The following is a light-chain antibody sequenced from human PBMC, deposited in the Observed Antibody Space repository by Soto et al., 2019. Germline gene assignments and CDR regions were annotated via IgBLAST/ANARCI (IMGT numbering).Light chain of an antibody. V-gene: IGKV1-5*01. CDR2: DAS. J-gene: IGKJ1*01. Sequence: DIQMTQSPSTLSASVGDRVTVTCRASQSISTWLAWYQQKSGQAPTLLIYDASSLKSGVPSRFSGSGSGTEFTLTISSLQPDDFATYYCQQYNIYWTFGQGTKVEIK. CDR1: QSISTW. CDR3: QQYNIYWT.